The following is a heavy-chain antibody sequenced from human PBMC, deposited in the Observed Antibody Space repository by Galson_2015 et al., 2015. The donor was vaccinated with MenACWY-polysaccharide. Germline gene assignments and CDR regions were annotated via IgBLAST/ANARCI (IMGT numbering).Heavy chain of an antibody. CDR2: IFYSGNT. CDR1: GGSVSSRTYY. D-gene: IGHD4-17*01. J-gene: IGHJ5*02. Sequence: LSLTCSVSGGSVSSRTYYWGWLRQPPGKGLEWIGSIFYSGNTYYNPSLESRVTILVDTSTKQLSLKLSSVTAADTAMYYCARIPYTVTSFGWFDPWGQGTPVTVSS. CDR3: ARIPYTVTSFGWFDP. V-gene: IGHV4-39*01.